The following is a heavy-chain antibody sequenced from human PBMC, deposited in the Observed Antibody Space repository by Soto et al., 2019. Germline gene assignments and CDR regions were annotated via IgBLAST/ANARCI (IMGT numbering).Heavy chain of an antibody. CDR2: IRSKANSYAT. CDR3: TTMGNGPADY. D-gene: IGHD1-1*01. V-gene: IGHV3-73*02. J-gene: IGHJ4*02. Sequence: EVQLVESGGGLVQPGGSLKLSCAASGFTFSGSAMHWVRQASGKGLEWVGRIRSKANSYATAYAASVKGRFTISRDDSKNTAYLQMNSLKTEDTAVYYCTTMGNGPADYWGQGTLVTVSS. CDR1: GFTFSGSA.